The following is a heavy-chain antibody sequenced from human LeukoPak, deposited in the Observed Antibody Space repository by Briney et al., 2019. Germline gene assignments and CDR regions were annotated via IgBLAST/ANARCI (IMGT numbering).Heavy chain of an antibody. V-gene: IGHV4-39*01. CDR3: ARQGDSGTYYYSDY. D-gene: IGHD1-26*01. CDR2: IYYSGRT. CDR1: GGSISSSSYY. J-gene: IGHJ4*02. Sequence: PSETLSLTCTVSGGSISSSSYYWGWIRQPPGKGLEWFGSIYYSGRTYYNPSLKSRVTISVDTSKKQFSLKLRSVTAADTAVYYCARQGDSGTYYYSDYWGQGTLVTVSS.